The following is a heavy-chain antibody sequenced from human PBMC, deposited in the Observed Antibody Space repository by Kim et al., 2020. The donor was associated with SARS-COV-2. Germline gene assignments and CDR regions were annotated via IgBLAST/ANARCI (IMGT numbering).Heavy chain of an antibody. D-gene: IGHD2-8*01. V-gene: IGHV3-15*01. CDR2: IHTKSNGGTT. Sequence: GGSLRLSCAGSGFSFSDAWMTWVRQAPGRGLEWVGRIHTKSNGGTTDYAAPVKGRFTISRDDSKNTLYLHMNSLKTEDTAVYYCTLMPTNGWGQGTLVTVSS. J-gene: IGHJ4*02. CDR1: GFSFSDAW. CDR3: TLMPTNG.